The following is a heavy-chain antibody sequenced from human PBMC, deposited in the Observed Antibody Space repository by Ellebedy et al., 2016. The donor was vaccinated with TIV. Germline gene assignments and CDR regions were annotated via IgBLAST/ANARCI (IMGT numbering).Heavy chain of an antibody. CDR2: MNPNSGNT. J-gene: IGHJ1*01. Sequence: ASVKVSXXASGYTFTSYDINWVRQATGQGLEWMGWMNPNSGNTGYAQKFQGRVTMTRNTSISTAYMELSSLRSEDTAVYYCARKVWPRIGREYFQHWGQGTLVTVSS. D-gene: IGHD3-16*01. CDR1: GYTFTSYD. CDR3: ARKVWPRIGREYFQH. V-gene: IGHV1-8*01.